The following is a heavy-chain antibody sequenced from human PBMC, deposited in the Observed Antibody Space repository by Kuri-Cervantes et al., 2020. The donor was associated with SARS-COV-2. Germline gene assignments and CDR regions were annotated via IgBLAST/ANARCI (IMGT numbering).Heavy chain of an antibody. CDR2: INHSGST. D-gene: IGHD4-23*01. CDR3: ARPGGFLDV. V-gene: IGHV4-34*01. J-gene: IGHJ6*04. CDR1: GGSFSGYY. Sequence: ESLKISCAVYGGSFSGYYWSRIRQPPGKGLEWIGEINHSGSTNYNPSLKSRVTISVDTSKNQFSLKLSSVTAADTAVYYCARPGGFLDVWGKGTTVTVSS.